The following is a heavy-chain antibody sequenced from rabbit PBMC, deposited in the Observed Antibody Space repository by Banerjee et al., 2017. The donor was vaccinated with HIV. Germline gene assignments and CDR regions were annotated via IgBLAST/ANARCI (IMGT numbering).Heavy chain of an antibody. CDR3: ARDLAGVIGWNFDL. V-gene: IGHV1S40*01. Sequence: QSLEESGGDLVKPGASLTLTCTASGIDFSSNWICWVRQAPGKGLEWIGCIYTGSGNTYYASWAKGRFTISRTSSTTVALQMTSLTAADTATYFCARDLAGVIGWNFDLWGQGTLVTVS. CDR1: GIDFSSNW. CDR2: IYTGSGNT. D-gene: IGHD4-1*01. J-gene: IGHJ4*01.